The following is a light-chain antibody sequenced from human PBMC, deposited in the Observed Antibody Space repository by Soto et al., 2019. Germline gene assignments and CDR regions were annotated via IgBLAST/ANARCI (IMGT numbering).Light chain of an antibody. CDR3: QQFHSSAIA. CDR2: DAS. Sequence: ALQLTQTPSSLSASVGDRVSMTCRASQVIRSALAWYQQKPGNPPELLIYDASTLEVGVPSRFSGSGSGTHFTLTISNGQPEDFATYYGQQFHSSAIAFGQGTRLEIK. V-gene: IGKV1-13*02. J-gene: IGKJ5*01. CDR1: QVIRSA.